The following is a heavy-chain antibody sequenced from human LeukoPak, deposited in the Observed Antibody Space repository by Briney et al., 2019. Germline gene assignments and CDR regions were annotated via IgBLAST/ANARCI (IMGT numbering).Heavy chain of an antibody. CDR2: ISYDGSNK. CDR1: GFTFSSYG. J-gene: IGHJ4*02. D-gene: IGHD6-19*01. V-gene: IGHV3-30*18. Sequence: GGSLRLSCAASGFTFSSYGMHWVRQAPGKGLEWVAVISYDGSNKYYADSVKGRFTISRDNSKNTLYLQMNSLRAEDTAVYYCAKDRGAVAGFFDYWGQGTLVTVSS. CDR3: AKDRGAVAGFFDY.